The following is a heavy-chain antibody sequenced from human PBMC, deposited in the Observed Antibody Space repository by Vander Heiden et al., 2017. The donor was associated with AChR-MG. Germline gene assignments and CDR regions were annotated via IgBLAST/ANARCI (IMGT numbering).Heavy chain of an antibody. CDR1: GFTFSSLG. Sequence: QVQLVESGGCVVQHGRSLRLSCAASGFTFSSLGMHWVRQGPGKGLEWVAVIRYDGSNKYYADSVKGRFTISRDNSKNTLYLQMNSLRAEDTAVYYCARGNYYDGMDVWGQGTTVTVSS. CDR3: ARGNYYDGMDV. CDR2: IRYDGSNK. J-gene: IGHJ6*02. V-gene: IGHV3-33*01.